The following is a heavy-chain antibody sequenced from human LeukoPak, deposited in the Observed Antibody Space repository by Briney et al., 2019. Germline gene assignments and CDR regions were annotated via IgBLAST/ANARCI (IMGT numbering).Heavy chain of an antibody. Sequence: PGGSLRLSCAASGFTFSNAWMSWVRQAPGKGLEWVSFISSSGSSIHYADSVKGRFTISRDNAKNSLYLQMNSLRAEDTAVYYCARTLTFDYWGQGTLVTVSS. CDR3: ARTLTFDY. V-gene: IGHV3-11*04. CDR1: GFTFSNAW. J-gene: IGHJ4*02. CDR2: ISSSGSSI. D-gene: IGHD3-9*01.